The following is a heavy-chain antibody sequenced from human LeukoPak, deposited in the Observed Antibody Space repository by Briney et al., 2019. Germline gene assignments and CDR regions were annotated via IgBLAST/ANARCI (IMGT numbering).Heavy chain of an antibody. CDR1: VGSLRVRIYD. CDR2: VFYSGSA. Sequence: ETLSLTWPVPVGSLRVRIYDWAVTLQPPGKGLEWIGSVFYSGSAYYNPSLKSRVTISVDTSKNQFSLNLSSVTAADTAIYYCARLRGAMTPVTSDFDYWGQGTLVTVSS. J-gene: IGHJ4*02. CDR3: ARLRGAMTPVTSDFDY. D-gene: IGHD4-17*01. V-gene: IGHV4-39*01.